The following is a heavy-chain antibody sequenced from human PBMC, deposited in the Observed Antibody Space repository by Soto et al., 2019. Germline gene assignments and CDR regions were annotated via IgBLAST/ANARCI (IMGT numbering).Heavy chain of an antibody. CDR3: VKEKTPRVSHSLDI. Sequence: EMQLLESGGGLVQPGGSLRLSCAASGFTFSSFAMSWVRQAPGKGLDWVSAISGSGGSTYSADSVKGRFTISRDNSKNTLSLEMNSLRAEDTAVYYCVKEKTPRVSHSLDIWGQGIMVTVSS. J-gene: IGHJ3*02. D-gene: IGHD6-13*01. CDR1: GFTFSSFA. V-gene: IGHV3-23*01. CDR2: ISGSGGST.